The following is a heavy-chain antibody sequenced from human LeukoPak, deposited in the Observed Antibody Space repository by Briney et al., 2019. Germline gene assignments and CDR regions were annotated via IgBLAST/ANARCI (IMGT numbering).Heavy chain of an antibody. CDR3: ARDLETFDI. J-gene: IGHJ3*02. V-gene: IGHV3-21*01. CDR1: GFTLSNYS. Sequence: GGSLRLSCAASGFTLSNYSMNWVRQAPGKGLQWVSSISSSGSFIYYADSVKGRFTISRDNAKNSLYLQMNSLRAEDSAVYYCARDLETFDIWGQGTMVTVSS. CDR2: ISSSGSFI.